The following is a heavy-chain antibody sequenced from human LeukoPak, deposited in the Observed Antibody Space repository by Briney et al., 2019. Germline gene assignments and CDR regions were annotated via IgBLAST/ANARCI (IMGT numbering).Heavy chain of an antibody. CDR1: GFTFSSYA. CDR3: AKDLSVAGTFDY. D-gene: IGHD6-19*01. V-gene: IGHV3-23*01. Sequence: GGSLRLSCAASGFTFSSYAMSWVRQAPGKGLEWVSAISGRGGSTYYADSVKGGLTISRENSKNTVYMQMNRLRAEDTAVYYCAKDLSVAGTFDYWGQGTLVTVSS. J-gene: IGHJ4*02. CDR2: ISGRGGST.